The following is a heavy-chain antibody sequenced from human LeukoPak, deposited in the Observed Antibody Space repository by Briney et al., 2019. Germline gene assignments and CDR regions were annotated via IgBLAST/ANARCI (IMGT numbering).Heavy chain of an antibody. CDR2: TYYRSKRYN. CDR1: GDSVSSNTVT. CDR3: ARGLWPYFDF. J-gene: IGHJ4*02. Sequence: SQTLSLTCAISGDSVSSNTVTWSWIRQSPSRGLEWLGRTYYRSKRYNDYALSVKGRISVNPDTSKNQFSLQLNSVTPEDTAVYYCARGLWPYFDFWGQGTLVTVSS. V-gene: IGHV6-1*01. D-gene: IGHD3-16*01.